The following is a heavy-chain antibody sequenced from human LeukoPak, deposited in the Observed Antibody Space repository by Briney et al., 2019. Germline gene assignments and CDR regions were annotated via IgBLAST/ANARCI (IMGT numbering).Heavy chain of an antibody. CDR3: ARTGYSGYDYPWFFDY. CDR1: GGTFSSYA. J-gene: IGHJ4*02. D-gene: IGHD5-12*01. Sequence: SVKVSCKASGGTFSSYAISWVRQAPGQGLEWMGRIIPILGIANYAQKFQGRVTITADKSTSTAYMELSSLRSEDTALYYCARTGYSGYDYPWFFDYWGQGTLVTVSS. V-gene: IGHV1-69*04. CDR2: IIPILGIA.